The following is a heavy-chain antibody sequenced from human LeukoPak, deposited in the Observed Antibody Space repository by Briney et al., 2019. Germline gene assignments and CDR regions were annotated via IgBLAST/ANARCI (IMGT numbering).Heavy chain of an antibody. CDR2: ISGSGDNT. D-gene: IGHD3-22*01. CDR3: AKGSYYDSGGSFYFDY. J-gene: IGHJ4*02. Sequence: GGSLRLSCAASGFTFSSYAMSWVRQAPGKGLEWVSGISGSGDNTYYADSVKGRFTISRDNSKNTLYVQVNSLGTEDTAAYYCAKGSYYDSGGSFYFDYWGQGTLVTVSS. V-gene: IGHV3-23*01. CDR1: GFTFSSYA.